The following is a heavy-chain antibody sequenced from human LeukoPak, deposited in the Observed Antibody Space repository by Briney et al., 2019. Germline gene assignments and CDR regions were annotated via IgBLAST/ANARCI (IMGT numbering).Heavy chain of an antibody. J-gene: IGHJ2*01. CDR1: GGTFSNYA. Sequence: ASVKVSCKASGGTFSNYAVSWVRQAPGQGLEWMGGFIPVFGPANYAQKFQGRVTITADESTSTAYMELSSLRSEDTAVYYCARTTLTADWYFDLWGRGTLVTVSS. D-gene: IGHD1-1*01. V-gene: IGHV1-69*13. CDR3: ARTTLTADWYFDL. CDR2: FIPVFGPA.